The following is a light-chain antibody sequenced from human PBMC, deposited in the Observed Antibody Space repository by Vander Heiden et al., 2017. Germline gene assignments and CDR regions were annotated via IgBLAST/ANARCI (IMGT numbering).Light chain of an antibody. CDR2: DDS. Sequence: SYGLPHPPSVSVAPGQTARITCGGNNIGSKSVHWYQQKPGQAPVLFVYDDSDRPSGIPERFSGSNSGNTATLTISRVEAGDEADYYCQVWDSSSDQEVFGGGTKLTVL. V-gene: IGLV3-21*02. J-gene: IGLJ2*01. CDR1: NIGSKS. CDR3: QVWDSSSDQEV.